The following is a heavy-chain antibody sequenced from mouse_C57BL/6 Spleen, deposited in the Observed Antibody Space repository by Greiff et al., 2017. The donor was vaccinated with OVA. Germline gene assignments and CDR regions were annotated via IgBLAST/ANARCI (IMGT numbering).Heavy chain of an antibody. V-gene: IGHV1-80*01. CDR1: GYAFSSYW. Sequence: VQLHPSGAELVKPGASVKISCKASGYAFSSYWMNWVKQRPGTGLEWIGQIYPGDGDTNYNGKFKGKATLTADKSSSTAYMQLSSLTSEDSAVYFCARSGTTGYAMDYWGQGTSVTVSS. D-gene: IGHD4-1*01. J-gene: IGHJ4*01. CDR3: ARSGTTGYAMDY. CDR2: IYPGDGDT.